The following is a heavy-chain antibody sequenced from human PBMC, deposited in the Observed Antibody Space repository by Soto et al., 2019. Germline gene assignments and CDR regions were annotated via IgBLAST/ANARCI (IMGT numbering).Heavy chain of an antibody. CDR3: ARQIYDSDTGPNFQYYFDS. D-gene: IGHD3-22*01. CDR2: IDPSDSQT. Sequence: GESLKISCKGSGYSLAGYWITWVRQKPGKDLEWMGRIDPSDSQTFYSPSFRGHVTISVTKSITTVFLQWSSLRASDTAMYYCARQIYDSDTGPNFQYYFDSWGQGTLVTVSS. CDR1: GYSLAGYW. J-gene: IGHJ4*02. V-gene: IGHV5-10-1*01.